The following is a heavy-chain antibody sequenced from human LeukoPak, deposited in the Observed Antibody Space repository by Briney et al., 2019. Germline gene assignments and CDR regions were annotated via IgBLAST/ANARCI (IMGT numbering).Heavy chain of an antibody. V-gene: IGHV4-30-4*07. Sequence: SEALSLTCAVSGGSISSGGYSWSWIRQPPGKGLEWIGYIYYSGSTYYNPSLKSQLTISVDTSKNQFSLKLSSVTAADTAMYYCARSESRFGELPPFFDYWGQGTLVTVSS. J-gene: IGHJ4*02. CDR3: ARSESRFGELPPFFDY. D-gene: IGHD3-10*01. CDR1: GGSISSGGYS. CDR2: IYYSGST.